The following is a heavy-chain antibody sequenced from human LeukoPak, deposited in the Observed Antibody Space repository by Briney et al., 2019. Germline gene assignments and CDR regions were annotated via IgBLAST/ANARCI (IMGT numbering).Heavy chain of an antibody. CDR1: GYSISSGYY. Sequence: SETLSLTCTVSGYSISSGYYWGWIRQPPGKGLEWIGSIYHSGSTYYNPSLKSRVTISVDTSKNQFSLKPSSVTAADTAVYYCARDIVVVPAALHWFDPWGQGTLVTVSS. CDR2: IYHSGST. J-gene: IGHJ5*02. D-gene: IGHD2-2*02. V-gene: IGHV4-38-2*02. CDR3: ARDIVVVPAALHWFDP.